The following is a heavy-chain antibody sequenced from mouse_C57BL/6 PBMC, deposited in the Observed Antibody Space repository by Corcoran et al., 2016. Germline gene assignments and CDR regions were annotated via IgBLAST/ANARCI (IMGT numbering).Heavy chain of an antibody. V-gene: IGHV1-76*01. CDR1: GYTFTDYY. CDR2: IYPGSGNT. J-gene: IGHJ2*01. D-gene: IGHD3-1*01. CDR3: ARSGSGYFDY. Sequence: QVQLKPSGAELVRPGASVKLSCKASGYTFTDYYINWVKQRPGQGLEWIARIYPGSGNTYYNEKFKGKATLTAEKSSSTAYMQLSSLTSEDSAVYFCARSGSGYFDYWGQGTTLTVSS.